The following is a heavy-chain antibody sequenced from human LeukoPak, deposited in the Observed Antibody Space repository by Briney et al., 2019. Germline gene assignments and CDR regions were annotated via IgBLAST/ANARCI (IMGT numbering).Heavy chain of an antibody. CDR3: ARDYCSGGSCYDFDY. CDR1: GFTVSTNY. CDR2: IYSGGST. D-gene: IGHD2-15*01. J-gene: IGHJ4*02. V-gene: IGHV3-53*01. Sequence: GGSLTLSCAASGFTVSTNYMSGVRQAPGKGLEWVSVIYSGGSTYYADSVKGRFTISRDNSKNTLYLQMNSLRAEDTAVYYCARDYCSGGSCYDFDYRGQGTLVTVSS.